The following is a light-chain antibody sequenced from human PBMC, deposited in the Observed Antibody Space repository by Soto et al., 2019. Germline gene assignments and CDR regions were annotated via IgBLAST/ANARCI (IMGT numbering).Light chain of an antibody. J-gene: IGKJ1*01. CDR3: QDSSTSPWP. V-gene: IGKV3-20*01. CDR1: QSVTSTY. Sequence: TQSPGTLSLSPGERATLSCRAVQSVTSTYMAWYQQKPGQAPRLLIYATSFRATGIPDRFRGSGSGTDFTLTISSLEPEDSAVYYCQDSSTSPWPFGQGTKVAIK. CDR2: ATS.